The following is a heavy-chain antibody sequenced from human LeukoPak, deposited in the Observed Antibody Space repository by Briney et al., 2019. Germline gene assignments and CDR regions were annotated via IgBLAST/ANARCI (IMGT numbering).Heavy chain of an antibody. D-gene: IGHD2-15*01. CDR2: ISNDGRSI. V-gene: IGHV3-30*03. CDR3: AREACSGSCHSDYFDY. Sequence: GGSLRLSCVASGFTFSTSAMNWVRQAPAKGLEWVAVISNDGRSIYYADSVKGRFTISRDNSKNTLYLQVNSLRAEDTAVYSCAREACSGSCHSDYFDYWGLGTLVTVSS. J-gene: IGHJ4*02. CDR1: GFTFSTSA.